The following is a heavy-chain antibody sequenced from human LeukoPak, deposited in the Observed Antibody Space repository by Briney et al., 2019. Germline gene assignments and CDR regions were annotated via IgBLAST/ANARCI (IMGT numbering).Heavy chain of an antibody. CDR2: ISGSGGST. Sequence: PGGSLRLSCAASGFTFSSYAMSWVRQAPGKGLEWISAISGSGGSTYYADSVKGRFTISRDNSKNTLYLQMNSLRAEDTAVYYCAKSMGFGEFNVYFDYWGQGTLVTVSS. V-gene: IGHV3-23*01. CDR3: AKSMGFGEFNVYFDY. D-gene: IGHD3-10*01. J-gene: IGHJ4*02. CDR1: GFTFSSYA.